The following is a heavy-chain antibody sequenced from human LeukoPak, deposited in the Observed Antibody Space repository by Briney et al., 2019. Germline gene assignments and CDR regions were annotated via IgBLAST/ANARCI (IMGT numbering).Heavy chain of an antibody. D-gene: IGHD5-12*01. CDR2: IKEGESEK. CDR1: GFTFSNYW. V-gene: IGHV3-7*01. CDR3: AKGGGYEAQYYYYYLDV. J-gene: IGHJ6*03. Sequence: GGSLRLSCAASGFTFSNYWMSWVRQAPGNGPEWVANIKEGESEKNYVDSVKGRFTISRDSAKNSLYLQMNSLRAEDTAVYYCAKGGGYEAQYYYYYLDVWGKGTTVTISS.